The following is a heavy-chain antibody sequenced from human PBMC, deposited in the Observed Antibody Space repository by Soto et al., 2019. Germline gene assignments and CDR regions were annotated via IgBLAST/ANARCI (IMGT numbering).Heavy chain of an antibody. CDR2: IYYSGST. V-gene: IGHV4-39*01. J-gene: IGHJ4*02. Sequence: QLQLQESGPGLVKPSETLSLTCTVSGGSISSNSYYWGWIRQPPGKGLEWIGNIYYSGSTYYNPSLKSRVTMSVDTSKSQFALNVSAVTAADTAVYYCAANWGLGFDYLGQGTLVTVSS. D-gene: IGHD7-27*01. CDR1: GGSISSNSYY. CDR3: AANWGLGFDY.